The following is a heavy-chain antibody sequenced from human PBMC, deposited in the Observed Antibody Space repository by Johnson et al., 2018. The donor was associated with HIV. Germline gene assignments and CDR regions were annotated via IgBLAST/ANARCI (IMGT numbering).Heavy chain of an antibody. Sequence: VQLVESGGGLVQPGGSLKVSCAGFGFTFSGSAMNWVRQASGNGLEWVGRIRSKANSYATEYGASVKGRFTISRDDSKNTVYLQMNSLKIDDTAVYYCTRGHEWPNFFDIWGQGTVVTVSS. D-gene: IGHD3-3*01. CDR3: TRGHEWPNFFDI. J-gene: IGHJ3*02. CDR1: GFTFSGSA. CDR2: IRSKANSYAT. V-gene: IGHV3-73*01.